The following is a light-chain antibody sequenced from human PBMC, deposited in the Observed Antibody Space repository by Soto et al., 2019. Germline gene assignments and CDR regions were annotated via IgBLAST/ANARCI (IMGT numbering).Light chain of an antibody. J-gene: IGLJ1*01. Sequence: SYELTQPPSVSVAPGQPARVTCGGNNIGSKRVHWYQQRPGQAPVLVVYDDNDRPSGIPERFSGSNSGNTATLTVSRAEAGDEADDYWQVWDSNSDHYVFGTGTKVTV. CDR3: QVWDSNSDHYV. CDR2: DDN. V-gene: IGLV3-21*02. CDR1: NIGSKR.